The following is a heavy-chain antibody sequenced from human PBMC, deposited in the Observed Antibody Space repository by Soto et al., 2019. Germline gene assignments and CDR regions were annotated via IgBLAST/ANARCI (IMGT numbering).Heavy chain of an antibody. J-gene: IGHJ4*02. CDR3: ARGGELPFVN. V-gene: IGHV3-74*01. Sequence: PGGSLRLSCAASGFTFSDFWMHWVRQVPGKGLMWVSRIGNDGSSTNYADSVKGRFTISRDNAKNTLYLQMNSLRAEDTAIYYCARGGELPFVNWGQGTLVTVSS. CDR1: GFTFSDFW. D-gene: IGHD3-16*01. CDR2: IGNDGSST.